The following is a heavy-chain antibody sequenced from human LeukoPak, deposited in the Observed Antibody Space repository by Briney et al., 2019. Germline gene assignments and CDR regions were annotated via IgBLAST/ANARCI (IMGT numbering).Heavy chain of an antibody. Sequence: GGSLRLSCAASGFTFSSYAINWVRQAPGKGLKWVSGVSGSGDTIYYADSVKGRFTISRDNSKNTLYLQMNSLRVDDTALYYCAKEEGSSGRYYFDYWGQGTLVTVSS. J-gene: IGHJ4*02. D-gene: IGHD6-19*01. V-gene: IGHV3-23*01. CDR2: VSGSGDTI. CDR3: AKEEGSSGRYYFDY. CDR1: GFTFSSYA.